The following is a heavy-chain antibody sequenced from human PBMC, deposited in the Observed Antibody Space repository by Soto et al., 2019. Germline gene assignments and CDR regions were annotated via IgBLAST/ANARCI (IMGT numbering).Heavy chain of an antibody. D-gene: IGHD2-2*01. CDR3: AREGYCSSTSCFFFGMDV. CDR2: ISRSGGTI. CDR1: GFTFSSFE. J-gene: IGHJ6*02. V-gene: IGHV3-48*03. Sequence: PGGSLRLSCAASGFTFSSFEMNWVRQAPGKGLEWVSYISRSGGTIYYADSVKGRFTISRDNAKNSLYLQMNSLRAEDTAVYYCAREGYCSSTSCFFFGMDVWGQGTTVTVSS.